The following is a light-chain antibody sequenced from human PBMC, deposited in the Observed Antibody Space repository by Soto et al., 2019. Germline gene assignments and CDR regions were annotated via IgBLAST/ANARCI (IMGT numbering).Light chain of an antibody. CDR2: GAS. CDR3: QQYNNWPQIT. J-gene: IGKJ5*01. Sequence: EIVRTQSPATLSGSPGERANLSVRASQSVSSNLAWYQKNPGQAPRLLIYGASNRATGIPATFSGSGSGTEFTLTISSLQSADFAVYYCQQYNNWPQITVGQGTRLEIK. CDR1: QSVSSN. V-gene: IGKV3D-15*01.